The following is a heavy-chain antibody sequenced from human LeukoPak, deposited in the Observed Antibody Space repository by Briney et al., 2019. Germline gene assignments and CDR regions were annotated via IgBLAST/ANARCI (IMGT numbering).Heavy chain of an antibody. CDR1: GLSFTTKA. CDR3: AAHLGSGWHLDY. J-gene: IGHJ4*02. D-gene: IGHD6-19*01. CDR2: ISLDGKNE. Sequence: GGSLRLSCVASGLSFTTKAMHWVRQAPGEGLEWMSYISLDGKNESYADSARGRFTISRDNSRNTVYLQMNSLRPEDTAVYYCAAHLGSGWHLDYWGQGIRVTVSP. V-gene: IGHV3-30*04.